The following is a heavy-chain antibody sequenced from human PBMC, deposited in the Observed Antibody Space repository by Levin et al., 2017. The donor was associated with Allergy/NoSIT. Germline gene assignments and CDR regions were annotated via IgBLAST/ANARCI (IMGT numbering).Heavy chain of an antibody. V-gene: IGHV1-8*01. J-gene: IGHJ4*02. Sequence: ASVKVSCKTSRYTFTSYDINWVRQVTGQGLEWMGWMNPKSGNTGSAQKFQGRVTMTRNTSITTAYMELSSLRSEDTAVYYCARAIRGSSLRYYFDSWGQGALVTVSS. CDR3: ARAIRGSSLRYYFDS. D-gene: IGHD3-10*01. CDR2: MNPKSGNT. CDR1: RYTFTSYD.